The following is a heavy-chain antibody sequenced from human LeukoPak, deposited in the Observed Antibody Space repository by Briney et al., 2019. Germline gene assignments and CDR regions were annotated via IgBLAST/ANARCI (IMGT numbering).Heavy chain of an antibody. V-gene: IGHV1-69*05. Sequence: SVKVSCKASGGTFSSYAISWVRQAPGQGLEWMRRIIPIFGTANYAQKFQGRVTITTDESTSTAYMELSSLRSEDTAVYYCARDLISTGPSDYWGQGTLVTVSS. J-gene: IGHJ4*02. CDR3: ARDLISTGPSDY. D-gene: IGHD2-21*01. CDR2: IIPIFGTA. CDR1: GGTFSSYA.